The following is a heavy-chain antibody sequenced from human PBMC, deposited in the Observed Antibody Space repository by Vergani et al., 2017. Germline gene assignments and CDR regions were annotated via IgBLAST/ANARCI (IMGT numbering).Heavy chain of an antibody. D-gene: IGHD3-3*01. V-gene: IGHV5-51*01. CDR1: GYSFTSYW. CDR2: IYPGGSDT. Sequence: EVQLVQSGAEVKKPGESLKISCKGAGYSFTSYWIGWVRQMPGKGLEWMGMIYPGGSDTRYSPSFQGQVTISADKSITTAYRQWSSLKASDSAMYYCARQPGDDDFWSPLDYWGQGTLVTVSS. J-gene: IGHJ4*02. CDR3: ARQPGDDDFWSPLDY.